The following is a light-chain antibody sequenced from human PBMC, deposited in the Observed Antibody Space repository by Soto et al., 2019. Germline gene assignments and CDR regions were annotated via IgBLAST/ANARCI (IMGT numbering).Light chain of an antibody. CDR1: QSINNR. V-gene: IGKV1-5*01. Sequence: IPITRYPSTLSASIGDRVTITCRASQSINNRLAWYQQMPGKAPNLLIYDASSLESGVPSRFRGSGSETEFTLTISGLQPDDFATYYCQQFIDGWTFGQGTKVDIK. CDR2: DAS. J-gene: IGKJ1*01. CDR3: QQFIDGWT.